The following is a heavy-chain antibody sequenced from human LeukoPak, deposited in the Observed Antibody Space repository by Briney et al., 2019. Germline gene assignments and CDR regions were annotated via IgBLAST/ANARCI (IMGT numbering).Heavy chain of an antibody. CDR3: VRWGVDAGMDC. CDR2: INPDGSDT. Sequence: GGSLRLSCEGSGFTFSNYWMGWVRQAPGKGLEWVATINPDGSDTTYVDSVKGRFIISRDNAKKSLLLQMNSLRVEETSVYCCVRWGVDAGMDCWGQGSLVTVSS. D-gene: IGHD3-10*01. J-gene: IGHJ4*02. V-gene: IGHV3-7*01. CDR1: GFTFSNYW.